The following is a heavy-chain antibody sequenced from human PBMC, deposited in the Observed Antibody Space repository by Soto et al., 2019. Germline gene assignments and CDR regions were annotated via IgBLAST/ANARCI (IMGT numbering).Heavy chain of an antibody. D-gene: IGHD3-22*01. V-gene: IGHV3-73*02. J-gene: IGHJ4*02. CDR2: IRSTANNYAT. Sequence: VQLVESGGDLVQPGGSLKLSCAASGFTFSGSAIHWVRQASGKGLEWVGRIRSTANNYATSYAASVKGRFTISRDDSKNTVYLQMNSLKTEDTAVYYCTRFRHSSGYYLDYWGQGTLVTVSS. CDR3: TRFRHSSGYYLDY. CDR1: GFTFSGSA.